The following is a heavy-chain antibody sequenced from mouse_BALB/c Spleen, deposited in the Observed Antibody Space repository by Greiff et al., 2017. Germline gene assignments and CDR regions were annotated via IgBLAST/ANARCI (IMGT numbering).Heavy chain of an antibody. CDR1: GFNIKDTY. CDR3: ACSSWFAY. J-gene: IGHJ3*01. V-gene: IGHV14-3*02. Sequence: EVKLQESGAELVKPGASVKLSCTASGFNIKDTYMHWVKQRPEQGLEWIGRIDPANGNTKYDPKFQGKATITADTSSNTAYLQLSSLTSEDTAVYYCACSSWFAYWGQGTLVTVSA. CDR2: IDPANGNT. D-gene: IGHD1-1*01.